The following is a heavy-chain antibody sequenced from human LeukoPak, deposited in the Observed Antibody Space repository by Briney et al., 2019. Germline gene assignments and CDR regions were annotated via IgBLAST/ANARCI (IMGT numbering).Heavy chain of an antibody. J-gene: IGHJ4*02. V-gene: IGHV4-39*07. Sequence: PSETLSLTCTVSGGSISSSSYYWGWIRQPPGKGLEWIGNIYYSGSTDYNPSLKSRVTMSVDTSKNQFSLKLRSVTAADTAVYYCARGTVTTLFDYWGQGTLVTVSS. CDR2: IYYSGST. CDR3: ARGTVTTLFDY. D-gene: IGHD4-17*01. CDR1: GGSISSSSYY.